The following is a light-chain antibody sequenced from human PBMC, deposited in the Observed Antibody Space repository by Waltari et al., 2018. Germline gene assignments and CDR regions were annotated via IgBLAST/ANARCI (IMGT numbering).Light chain of an antibody. CDR1: QGVSSY. Sequence: EIVLTQSPATLSLSPGERATLSCRASQGVSSYLAWYQQKPGQAPRLLIYDTSNRATGIPARFSGSGYGTDFTLTISSLEPEDCAVYYCQQRSNWPGTFGQGTKVEIK. J-gene: IGKJ1*01. V-gene: IGKV3-11*01. CDR3: QQRSNWPGT. CDR2: DTS.